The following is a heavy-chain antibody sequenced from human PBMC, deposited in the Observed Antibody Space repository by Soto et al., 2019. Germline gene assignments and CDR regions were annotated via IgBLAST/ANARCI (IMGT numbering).Heavy chain of an antibody. V-gene: IGHV3-30*03. CDR1: GFTFSSYG. Sequence: PGGSLRLSCAASGFTFSSYGMHWVRQAPGKGLEWVAVISYDGSNKYYADSVKGRFTISRDNPKNTLYLQMNSLRAEDTAVYYCATGTYYDILTGYPAFDYWGQGTLVTVSS. CDR3: ATGTYYDILTGYPAFDY. CDR2: ISYDGSNK. J-gene: IGHJ4*02. D-gene: IGHD3-9*01.